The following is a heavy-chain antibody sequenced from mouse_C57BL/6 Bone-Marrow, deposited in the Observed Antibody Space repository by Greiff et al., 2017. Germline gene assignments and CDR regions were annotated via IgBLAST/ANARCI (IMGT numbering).Heavy chain of an antibody. D-gene: IGHD1-1*01. Sequence: VKLQQPGAELVKPGASVKLSCKASGYTFTSYWMHWVKQRPGQGLAWIGMIHPNSGSTNYNEKFKSKATLTVDKSSSTAYMQLSSLTSEDSAVYYCARGTTVGYWYFDVWGTGTTVTVSS. J-gene: IGHJ1*03. CDR3: ARGTTVGYWYFDV. CDR1: GYTFTSYW. CDR2: IHPNSGST. V-gene: IGHV1-64*01.